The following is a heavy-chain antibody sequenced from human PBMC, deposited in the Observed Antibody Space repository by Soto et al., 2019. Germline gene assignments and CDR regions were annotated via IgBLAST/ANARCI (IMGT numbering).Heavy chain of an antibody. CDR3: ALRGSGSYFRY. D-gene: IGHD1-26*01. Sequence: EVQLLESGGGLVQPGGSLRLSCAASGITFSSYAMNWVRQAPGKGLEWVSVISGSGDSTYYADSVKGRFTISRDNSKNTLYPQMNSLRAEDTAVYYCALRGSGSYFRYWGQGTLVTVSS. CDR1: GITFSSYA. V-gene: IGHV3-23*01. CDR2: ISGSGDST. J-gene: IGHJ4*02.